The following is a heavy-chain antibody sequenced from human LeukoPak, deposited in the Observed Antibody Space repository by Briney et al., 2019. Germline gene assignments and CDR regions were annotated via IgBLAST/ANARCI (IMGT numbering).Heavy chain of an antibody. Sequence: GGSLRVSCAASGFTFSSYAMSWVRQAPGKGLEWVSAISGSGGSTYYADSVKGRFTISRDNSKNTLSLQMNSLRAEDTAVYYCAKDVDILPLYYFDYWGQGTLVTVSS. CDR3: AKDVDILPLYYFDY. V-gene: IGHV3-23*01. CDR1: GFTFSSYA. CDR2: ISGSGGST. D-gene: IGHD5-12*01. J-gene: IGHJ4*02.